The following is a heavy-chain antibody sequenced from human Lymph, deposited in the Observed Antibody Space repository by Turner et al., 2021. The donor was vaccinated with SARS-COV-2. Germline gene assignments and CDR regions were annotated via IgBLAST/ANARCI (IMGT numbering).Heavy chain of an antibody. D-gene: IGHD3-16*01. CDR1: GFTFNNYA. CDR2: ISGSGGST. J-gene: IGHJ6*02. CDR3: ANLYPTVSWEFPYAMDV. Sequence: EVQLLESGGGLVQPGGSLRLFCAASGFTFNNYAMSWVRQGPGKGLGWVSTISGSGGSTYYADSVKGRFTISRDNSKNTLYLQMKSLRAEDTAVYYCANLYPTVSWEFPYAMDVWGQGTTVTVSS. V-gene: IGHV3-23*01.